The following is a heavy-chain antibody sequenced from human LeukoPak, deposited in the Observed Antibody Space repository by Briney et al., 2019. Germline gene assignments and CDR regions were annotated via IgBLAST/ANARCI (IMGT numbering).Heavy chain of an antibody. CDR2: IDPNTGGT. Sequence: ASVKVSCKASGYTFTDYYIHWVRQAPGQGLEWMGRIDPNTGGTKSAKNFQGRVTMARDTSISTAYMALSGLRSDDTAVYYCASLYDIVGTTVDYWGQGTLVTVSS. V-gene: IGHV1-2*06. D-gene: IGHD1-26*01. CDR1: GYTFTDYY. CDR3: ASLYDIVGTTVDY. J-gene: IGHJ4*02.